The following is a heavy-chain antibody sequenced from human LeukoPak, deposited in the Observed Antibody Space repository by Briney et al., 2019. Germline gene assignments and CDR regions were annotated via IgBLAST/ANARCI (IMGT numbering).Heavy chain of an antibody. CDR2: INHSGST. CDR1: GGSFSGYY. Sequence: SETLSLTCAVYGGSFSGYYWSWIRQPPGKGLEWIGEINHSGSTNYNPSLKSRVTISVDTSKNQFSLKLSSVTAADTAVYYCARGRPGGGVSWFDPWGQGTLVTVSS. J-gene: IGHJ5*02. V-gene: IGHV4-34*01. CDR3: ARGRPGGGVSWFDP. D-gene: IGHD3-10*01.